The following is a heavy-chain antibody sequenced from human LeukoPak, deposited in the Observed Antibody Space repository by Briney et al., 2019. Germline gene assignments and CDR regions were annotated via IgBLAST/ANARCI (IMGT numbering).Heavy chain of an antibody. V-gene: IGHV3-23*01. CDR1: GFTFSSYA. D-gene: IGHD3-3*01. Sequence: GGSLRLSCAASGFTFSSYAMSWVRQAPGKGLEWVSAISGRGGSTYYADSVKGRFTISRDNSKNTLYLQMNSLRAEDTAVYYCAKDPGRDYDFWSGYSYYYGMDVWGQGTTVTVSS. J-gene: IGHJ6*02. CDR3: AKDPGRDYDFWSGYSYYYGMDV. CDR2: ISGRGGST.